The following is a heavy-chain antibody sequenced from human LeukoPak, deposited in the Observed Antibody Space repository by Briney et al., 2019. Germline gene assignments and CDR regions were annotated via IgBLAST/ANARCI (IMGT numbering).Heavy chain of an antibody. CDR2: IHHSGAS. Sequence: SETLSLTCAVHYGALSGFYWTWIRQSPGKGLEWIVEIHHSGASNYNASIKSLVAISLDTSKNQFSLQLTSMTAADTAVYFCARGGGQRRSWLDLWGQGTLVSVTS. CDR3: ARGGGQRRSWLDL. J-gene: IGHJ5*02. D-gene: IGHD5-24*01. CDR1: YGALSGFY. V-gene: IGHV4-34*01.